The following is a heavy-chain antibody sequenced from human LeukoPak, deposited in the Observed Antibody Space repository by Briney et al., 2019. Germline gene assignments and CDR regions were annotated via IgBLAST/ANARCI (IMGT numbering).Heavy chain of an antibody. CDR1: GGSISSYY. CDR3: ARDRRYYDFWSGPWPFDI. Sequence: PSETLSLTCTVSGGSISSYYWSWIRQPAGKGLEWIGRIYTSGSTNYNPSLKSRVTMSVDTSKNQFSLKLSSVTAADTAVYYCARDRRYYDFWSGPWPFDIWGQGTMVTVSS. J-gene: IGHJ3*02. D-gene: IGHD3-3*01. CDR2: IYTSGST. V-gene: IGHV4-4*07.